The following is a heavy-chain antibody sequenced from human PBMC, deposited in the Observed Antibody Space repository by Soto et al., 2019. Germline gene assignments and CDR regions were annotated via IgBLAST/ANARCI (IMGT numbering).Heavy chain of an antibody. D-gene: IGHD6-13*01. CDR2: ITSSSSYR. Sequence: GESLKISCAASGFTFSSFTINWVRQAPGKGLEWVSSITSSSSYRYYADSLKGRFTISRDNAKNSLYLQMNSLTAEDTAVYYCARDIGSSWSQGTDAFDIWGQGTMVTVSS. CDR3: ARDIGSSWSQGTDAFDI. CDR1: GFTFSSFT. V-gene: IGHV3-21*01. J-gene: IGHJ3*02.